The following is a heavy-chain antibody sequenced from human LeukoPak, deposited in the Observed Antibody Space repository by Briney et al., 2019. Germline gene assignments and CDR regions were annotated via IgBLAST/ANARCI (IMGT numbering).Heavy chain of an antibody. V-gene: IGHV4-31*03. Sequence: SETLSLTCTVSGVSISSGGYYWSWIRQHPGKGLEWIGYIYYSGSTYYNPSLKSRVTISVDTSKNQFSLKLSSVTAADTAVYYCARDEKDSSRYHLGHYFDYWGQGTLVTVSS. CDR3: ARDEKDSSRYHLGHYFDY. CDR2: IYYSGST. J-gene: IGHJ4*02. D-gene: IGHD3-22*01. CDR1: GVSISSGGYY.